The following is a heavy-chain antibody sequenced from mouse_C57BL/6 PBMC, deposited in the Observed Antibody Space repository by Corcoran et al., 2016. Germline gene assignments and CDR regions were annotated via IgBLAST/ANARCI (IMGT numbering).Heavy chain of an antibody. CDR1: GYTFTEYT. D-gene: IGHD1-1*01. V-gene: IGHV1-75*01. J-gene: IGHJ2*01. Sequence: QVQLQQSGAELVKPGASVKLSCKASGYTFTEYTIHWVKQRSGQGLEWIGWIFPGSGSTYYNEKFKGKATLTVDKSSSTAYMLLSSLTSEDSAVYFCARAYYGSSFHYFDYWGQGTTLTVSS. CDR2: IFPGSGST. CDR3: ARAYYGSSFHYFDY.